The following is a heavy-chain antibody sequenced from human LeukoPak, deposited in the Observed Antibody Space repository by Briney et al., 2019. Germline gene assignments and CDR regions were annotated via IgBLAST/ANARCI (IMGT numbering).Heavy chain of an antibody. CDR1: GYTFTSYA. CDR3: ARGHNYGDRPGGAFDI. CDR2: IIPILGIA. V-gene: IGHV1-69*04. Sequence: GASVKVSCKASGYTFTSYAISWVRQAPGQGLEWMGRIIPILGIASYAQKFQGRVTITADKSTSTAYMELSSLRSEDTAVYYCARGHNYGDRPGGAFDIWGQGTMVTVSS. D-gene: IGHD4-17*01. J-gene: IGHJ3*02.